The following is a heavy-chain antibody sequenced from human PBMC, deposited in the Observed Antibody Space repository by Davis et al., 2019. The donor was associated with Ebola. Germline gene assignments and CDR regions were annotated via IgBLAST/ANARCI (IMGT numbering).Heavy chain of an antibody. Sequence: GESLKISCAASGFTFSSYAMTWVRQAPGKGLEWVSAIRASGGTTYYADSVKGRFTISRDNSKNTLFLQMNSLRAEDTAVYYCALHKGGYSSSFDYWGQGTLVTVSS. V-gene: IGHV3-23*01. D-gene: IGHD6-13*01. J-gene: IGHJ4*02. CDR1: GFTFSSYA. CDR3: ALHKGGYSSSFDY. CDR2: IRASGGTT.